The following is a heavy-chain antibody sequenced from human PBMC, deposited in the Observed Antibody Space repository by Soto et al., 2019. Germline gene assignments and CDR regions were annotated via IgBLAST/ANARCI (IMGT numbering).Heavy chain of an antibody. J-gene: IGHJ4*02. CDR1: GGSISSSNFY. Sequence: QLQLQESGPGLVRPSETLSLTCAVSGGSISSSNFYWGWFRQPPGKGLEWIGSIRYGGDASYNPSLKSRVTISTDTSKSQFSLSLSSVTAADTAIYYCAKDASCFSCGAWGQGAPVTVSS. V-gene: IGHV4-39*01. CDR3: AKDASCFSCGA. D-gene: IGHD2-8*01. CDR2: IRYGGDA.